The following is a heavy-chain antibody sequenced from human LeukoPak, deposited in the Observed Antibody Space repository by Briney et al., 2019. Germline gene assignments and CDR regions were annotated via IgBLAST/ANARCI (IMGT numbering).Heavy chain of an antibody. CDR1: GFTFSDYY. CDR3: ATPGLLGYCSSAICAPPGY. D-gene: IGHD2-2*01. Sequence: PGGSLRLSCAASGFTFSDYYMSWIRQAPGKGLEWVSYISGSSTHTNYADSVKGRFTISRDNAKKSLYLQMNSLRAEDTAVYYCATPGLLGYCSSAICAPPGYWGQGILVTVSS. J-gene: IGHJ4*02. V-gene: IGHV3-11*03. CDR2: ISGSSTHT.